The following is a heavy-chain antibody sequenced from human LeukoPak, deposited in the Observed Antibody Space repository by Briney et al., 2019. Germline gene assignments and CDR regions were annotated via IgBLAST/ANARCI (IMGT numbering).Heavy chain of an antibody. CDR2: IGTAGDT. D-gene: IGHD3-10*01. J-gene: IGHJ6*02. CDR1: GFTFSSYD. V-gene: IGHV3-13*01. CDR3: ARGDVWFGELFTGYYYGMDV. Sequence: RPGGSLRLSCAASGFTFSSYDMHWVRQATGKGLEWVSAIGTAGDTYYPGSVKGRFTISRENAKNSLYLQMNSLRAGDTAVYYCARGDVWFGELFTGYYYGMDVWGQGTRSPSP.